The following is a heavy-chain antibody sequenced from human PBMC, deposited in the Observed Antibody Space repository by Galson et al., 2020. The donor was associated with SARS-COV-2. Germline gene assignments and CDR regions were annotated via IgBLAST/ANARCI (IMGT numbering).Heavy chain of an antibody. Sequence: QLGESLKISCAASGFNIGTSWMSWVRQAPGRGLEWVAGIQEDGRLTHYLDSVKGRFTLSRDNVKNSLFLQMNNLRAEDTAVYFCARDIWPEDFWGQGTLVTVSS. CDR3: ARDIWPEDF. CDR2: IQEDGRLT. V-gene: IGHV3-7*01. D-gene: IGHD3-16*01. J-gene: IGHJ4*02. CDR1: GFNIGTSW.